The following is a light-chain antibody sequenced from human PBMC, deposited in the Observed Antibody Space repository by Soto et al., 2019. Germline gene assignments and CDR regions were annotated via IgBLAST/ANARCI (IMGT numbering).Light chain of an antibody. CDR3: QQYNSYPT. CDR1: QSISSW. CDR2: KAS. Sequence: DIPMTQSPSPPSSSVGDRVTITFRASQSISSWLAWYQQKPGKAPKLLIYKASSLESGVPSRFSGSGSGTEFTLTISSLQPDGFATYYCQQYNSYPTFGQGTKVDIK. J-gene: IGKJ1*01. V-gene: IGKV1-5*03.